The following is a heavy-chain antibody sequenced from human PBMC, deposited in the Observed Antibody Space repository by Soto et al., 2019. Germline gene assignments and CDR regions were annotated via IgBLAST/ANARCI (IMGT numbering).Heavy chain of an antibody. D-gene: IGHD3-10*01. CDR2: IRDRAYNYAT. J-gene: IGHJ4*02. CDR3: TRLISAAQDY. V-gene: IGHV3-73*01. Sequence: EVLLVESGGGLVQPGGSLKLSCEASGFVFKDSSIHWVRQASGKGLEWVGRIRDRAYNYATAYAASVKGRFTISRDDSNNKAYLQMDSLKTEDTAIYYCTRLISAAQDYWGQGTRVTVSS. CDR1: GFVFKDSS.